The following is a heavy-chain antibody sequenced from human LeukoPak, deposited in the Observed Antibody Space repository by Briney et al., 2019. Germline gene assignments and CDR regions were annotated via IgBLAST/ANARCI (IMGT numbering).Heavy chain of an antibody. J-gene: IGHJ5*02. Sequence: ASVKVSCKTSGYTFTGYYMHWVRQAPGQGLEWMGWINAGNGNTKYSQEFQGRVTITRDTSASTAYMELSSLRSEDMAVYYCARSHGSGSYYTSWGQGTLVTVSS. CDR1: GYTFTGYY. D-gene: IGHD3-10*01. CDR3: ARSHGSGSYYTS. V-gene: IGHV1-3*03. CDR2: INAGNGNT.